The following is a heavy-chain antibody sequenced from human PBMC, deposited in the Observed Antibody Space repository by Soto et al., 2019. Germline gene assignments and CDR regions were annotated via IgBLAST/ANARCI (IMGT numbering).Heavy chain of an antibody. Sequence: PSETLSLTCTVSGGSISSSSYYWGWIRQPPGKGLEWIGSIYYSGSTYYNPSLKSRVTISVDTSKNQFSLKLSSVTAADTAVYYRARRRPIAAAPFDYWGQGTLVTVSS. J-gene: IGHJ4*02. D-gene: IGHD6-13*01. V-gene: IGHV4-39*01. CDR1: GGSISSSSYY. CDR2: IYYSGST. CDR3: ARRRPIAAAPFDY.